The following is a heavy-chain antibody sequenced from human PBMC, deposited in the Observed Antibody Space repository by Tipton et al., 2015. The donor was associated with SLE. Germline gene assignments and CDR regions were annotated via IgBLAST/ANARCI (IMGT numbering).Heavy chain of an antibody. Sequence: SLRLSCVASGFTFSSYGMHWVRQAPGKGLEWVAVIWYDGSNKYYADSAKGRFTISRDNSKNTLYLQMNSLRAEDTAVYYCARGAYCSSTSCYGDFDYWGQGTLVTVSS. J-gene: IGHJ4*02. V-gene: IGHV3-33*01. CDR2: IWYDGSNK. D-gene: IGHD2-2*01. CDR1: GFTFSSYG. CDR3: ARGAYCSSTSCYGDFDY.